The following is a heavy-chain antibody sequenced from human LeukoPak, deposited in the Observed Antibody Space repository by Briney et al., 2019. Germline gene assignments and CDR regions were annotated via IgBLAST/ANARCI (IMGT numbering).Heavy chain of an antibody. CDR1: GFTFSSYG. V-gene: IGHV3-30*18. Sequence: PGRSLRLSCAASGFTFSSYGMHWVRQAPGNGLEWVAVISYDGNNKYYVDSVKGRFTISRDNSKNTLYLQMNSLRAEDTAVYYCAKSQFGGVFDGFDIWGQGTMVTVSS. J-gene: IGHJ3*02. CDR2: ISYDGNNK. D-gene: IGHD3-16*01. CDR3: AKSQFGGVFDGFDI.